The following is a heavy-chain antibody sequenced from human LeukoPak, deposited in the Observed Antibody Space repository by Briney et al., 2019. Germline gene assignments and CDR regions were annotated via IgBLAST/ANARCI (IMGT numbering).Heavy chain of an antibody. V-gene: IGHV1-46*01. Sequence: ASVKVSCKASGYTFTGYYMHWARQAPGQGLEWMGLINPSGISTLYAEKFRGRIIMTRDMSTATDYMELSSLRSEDAAVYYCARDNSIADRGWWFDPWGQGTLVTVSS. CDR3: ARDNSIADRGWWFDP. CDR2: INPSGIST. CDR1: GYTFTGYY. J-gene: IGHJ5*02. D-gene: IGHD4-23*01.